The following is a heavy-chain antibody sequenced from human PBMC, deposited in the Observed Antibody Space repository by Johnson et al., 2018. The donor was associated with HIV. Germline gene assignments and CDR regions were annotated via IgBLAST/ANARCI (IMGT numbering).Heavy chain of an antibody. CDR1: GLNVSSTY. CDR3: ASPKTPTRVVRGAFDI. V-gene: IGHV3-73*01. Sequence: VQLVESGGGLIQPGGSLRLSCAASGLNVSSTYMSWVRQAPGKGLEWVGRIKSKTDGGTAYAASMKGRFTISRDDSENTAYLQMNSLRAEDTAVYYCASPKTPTRVVRGAFDIWGQGTMVTVSS. D-gene: IGHD3-10*01. CDR2: IKSKTDGGT. J-gene: IGHJ3*02.